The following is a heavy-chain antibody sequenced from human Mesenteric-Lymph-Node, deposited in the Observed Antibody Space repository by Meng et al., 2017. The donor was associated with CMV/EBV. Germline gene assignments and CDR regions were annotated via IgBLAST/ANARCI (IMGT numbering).Heavy chain of an antibody. V-gene: IGHV4-39*07. CDR2: IYYSGST. J-gene: IGHJ4*02. CDR3: AKDGIWDYGGSSFDH. CDR1: GGSISSSSYY. Sequence: SETLSLTCTVSGGSISSSSYYWGWIRQPPGKGLEWIGSIYYSGSTYYNPSLKSRVTISVDTSKNQFSLKLSSVTAADTAIYSCAKDGIWDYGGSSFDHWGQGTLVTVSS. D-gene: IGHD4/OR15-4a*01.